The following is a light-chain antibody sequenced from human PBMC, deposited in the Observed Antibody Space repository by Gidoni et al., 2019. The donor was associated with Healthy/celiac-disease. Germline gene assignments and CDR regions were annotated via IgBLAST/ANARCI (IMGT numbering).Light chain of an antibody. CDR2: GAS. CDR1: QSVSSN. V-gene: IGKV3-15*01. Sequence: EIVMTQSPATLSVSPGERATLPCRASQSVSSNLAWYQQKPGQAPRLLIYGASTRATGIPARFSGSGSGTEFTLTISSLQSEDFAVYYCQQYNNWLTFGGGTKVEI. J-gene: IGKJ4*01. CDR3: QQYNNWLT.